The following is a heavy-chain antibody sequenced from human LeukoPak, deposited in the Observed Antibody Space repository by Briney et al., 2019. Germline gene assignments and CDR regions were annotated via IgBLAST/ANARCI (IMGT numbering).Heavy chain of an antibody. CDR2: ISRTSTYI. CDR1: GFTLSYFG. D-gene: IGHD3-10*01. Sequence: GGSLRLSCAASGFTLSYFGMNWVRQVPGKGLEWVSSISRTSTYIYYADSVKGRFTISRDNAKNSLHLQMASLRDEDTAVYYCARDPDYYGSGTYFNHYFDNWGQGTLVTVSS. CDR3: ARDPDYYGSGTYFNHYFDN. J-gene: IGHJ4*02. V-gene: IGHV3-21*01.